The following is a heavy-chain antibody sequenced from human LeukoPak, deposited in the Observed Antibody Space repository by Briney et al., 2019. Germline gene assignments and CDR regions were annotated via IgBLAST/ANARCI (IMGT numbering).Heavy chain of an antibody. V-gene: IGHV1-46*01. Sequence: ASVKVSCKASGYTFTSYYMHWVRQAPGQGLEWMGLINPSGGSTSYAQKFQGRVTMTRDTSTSTVYMDLSSLRSEDTAVYYCARDLSGSYEFDYWGQGTLVTVSS. CDR3: ARDLSGSYEFDY. D-gene: IGHD1-26*01. CDR1: GYTFTSYY. J-gene: IGHJ4*02. CDR2: INPSGGST.